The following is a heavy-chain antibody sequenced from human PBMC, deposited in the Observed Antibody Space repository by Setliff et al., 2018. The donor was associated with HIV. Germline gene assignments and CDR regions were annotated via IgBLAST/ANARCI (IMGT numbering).Heavy chain of an antibody. CDR1: GYTFTSYA. CDR3: ARSPGDYLFDY. D-gene: IGHD4-17*01. Sequence: GASVKVSCKASGYTFTSYAIHWVRQAPGQSLEWIGWINAGYGNTKYSQKVQGRVTITMDASASTAYMELSSLRSEDTAVYYCARSPGDYLFDYWGQGTLVTVSS. V-gene: IGHV1-3*01. J-gene: IGHJ4*02. CDR2: INAGYGNT.